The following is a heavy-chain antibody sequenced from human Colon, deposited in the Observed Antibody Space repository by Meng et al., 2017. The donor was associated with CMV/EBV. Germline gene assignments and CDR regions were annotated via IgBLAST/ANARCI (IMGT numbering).Heavy chain of an antibody. D-gene: IGHD2-8*01. Sequence: GESLKISCAASGSSFSNSWMIWVRRAPGKGLEWVAKTNEDGSDKYYVDSVKGRFTIFRDNAKNSVYLQMNSLRAEDTAVYYCASTGPLYGLYFCYWGQGMLVTVSS. V-gene: IGHV3-7*01. CDR3: ASTGPLYGLYFCY. CDR1: GSSFSNSW. J-gene: IGHJ4*02. CDR2: TNEDGSDK.